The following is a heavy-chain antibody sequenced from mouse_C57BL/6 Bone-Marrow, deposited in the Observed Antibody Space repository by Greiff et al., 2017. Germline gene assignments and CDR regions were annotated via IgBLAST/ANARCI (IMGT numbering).Heavy chain of an antibody. CDR3: ARSGNWDHFDY. CDR2: IDPSDSYT. J-gene: IGHJ2*01. D-gene: IGHD4-1*01. CDR1: GYTFTSYW. Sequence: VQLQQPGAELVRPGTSVKLSCKASGYTFTSYWMHWVKQRPGQGLEWIGVIDPSDSYTNYNQKFKGKATLTVDTSSSTAYMQLSSLTSEDAAVYYCARSGNWDHFDYWGKGTTRTVSS. V-gene: IGHV1-59*01.